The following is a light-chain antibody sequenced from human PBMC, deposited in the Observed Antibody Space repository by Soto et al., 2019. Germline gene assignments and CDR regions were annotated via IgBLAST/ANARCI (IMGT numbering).Light chain of an antibody. V-gene: IGKV3-11*01. CDR2: DAS. J-gene: IGKJ1*01. CDR1: QSVTSY. Sequence: EIVLTQSPATLSLSPGERATLSCRASQSVTSYLAWYQHKPGQAPRLLIYDASNRATGIPARFSGSGSGTDFTLTISSLEHEDFAVYYCQQRGSWPRTFGQGTKVEI. CDR3: QQRGSWPRT.